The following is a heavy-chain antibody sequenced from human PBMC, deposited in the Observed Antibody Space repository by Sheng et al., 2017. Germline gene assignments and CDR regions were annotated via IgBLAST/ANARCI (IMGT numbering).Heavy chain of an antibody. CDR3: ARAEFDPSDYYMDV. J-gene: IGHJ6*03. CDR2: IRNKAKRYTT. D-gene: IGHD3-9*01. V-gene: IGHV3-72*01. Sequence: EVQLVESGGGLVQPGGSLRLSCAASGFTFSDHYMDWVRQAPGKGLEWVGRIRNKAKRYTTEYAASVTGRFTVSRDESKNLLFLQMNSLKTEDTAVYYCARAEFDPSDYYMDVWGKGTTVTVSS. CDR1: GFTFSDHY.